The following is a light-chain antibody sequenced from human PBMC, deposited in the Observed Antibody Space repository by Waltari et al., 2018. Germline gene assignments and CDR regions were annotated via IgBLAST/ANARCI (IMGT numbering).Light chain of an antibody. CDR1: SSDVGCCNR. CDR3: SSYTTSDTLI. Sequence: QSALKQPPSVSGSPGQSVTISCAGTSSDVGCCNRVSWYQQPPGSAPKLMMFEVNNRPSGVPYRFSGSIFCNTASLTISGLQAEDEADYYCSSYTTSDTLIFGGGTKLTVL. V-gene: IGLV2-18*02. CDR2: EVN. J-gene: IGLJ2*01.